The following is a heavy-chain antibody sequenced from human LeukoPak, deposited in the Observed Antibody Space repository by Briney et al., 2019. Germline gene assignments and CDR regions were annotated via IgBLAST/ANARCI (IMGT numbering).Heavy chain of an antibody. CDR3: ARDYTHYDYVWGSYRAHDAFDI. CDR1: GFTFSSYS. Sequence: GGSLRLPCAASGFTFSSYSMNWVRQAPGKGLEWVSYISSSSSTIYYADSVKGRFTISRDNAKNSLYLQMNSLRAEDTAVYYCARDYTHYDYVWGSYRAHDAFDIWGQGTMVTVSS. CDR2: ISSSSSTI. J-gene: IGHJ3*02. D-gene: IGHD3-16*02. V-gene: IGHV3-48*01.